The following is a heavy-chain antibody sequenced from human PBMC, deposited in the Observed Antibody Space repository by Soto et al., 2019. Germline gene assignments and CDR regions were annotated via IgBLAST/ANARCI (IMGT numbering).Heavy chain of an antibody. CDR1: GDSVTSYW. CDR2: IDPSDSYT. CDR3: ARHDAAPSFYYYYYGMDV. Sequence: GQALKISCKGSGDSVTSYWISWVRQKTGKGLEWMGRIDPSDSYTNYSPSFQGHVTISADKSISTAYLQWSSLKASDTAMYYCARHDAAPSFYYYYYGMDVWGQGTTVTVSS. V-gene: IGHV5-10-1*01. J-gene: IGHJ6*02. D-gene: IGHD2-15*01.